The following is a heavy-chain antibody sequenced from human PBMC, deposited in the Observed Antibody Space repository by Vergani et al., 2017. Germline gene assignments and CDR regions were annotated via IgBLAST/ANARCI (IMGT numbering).Heavy chain of an antibody. V-gene: IGHV5-51*01. D-gene: IGHD2-2*02. J-gene: IGHJ3*02. CDR3: ARETLDYCSSTSCYRRDNLAQDAFDI. CDR2: NYPVDSVT. CDR1: GYSFPSYW. Sequence: EVQLVQSGAEVKKPGESLKISCKGFGYSFPSYWIGWLRQMPGKGLDWMGINYPVDSVTRYSPSFQGQVTISADKSISTAYLQWSSLKASDTAMYYCARETLDYCSSTSCYRRDNLAQDAFDIWGQGTMVTVSS.